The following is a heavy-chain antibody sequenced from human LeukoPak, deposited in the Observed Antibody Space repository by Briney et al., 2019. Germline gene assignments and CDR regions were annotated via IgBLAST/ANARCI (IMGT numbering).Heavy chain of an antibody. CDR1: GFPFGGYP. V-gene: IGHV3-30-3*01. D-gene: IGHD1-1*01. Sequence: GGSLRLSCAGSGFPFGGYPMYWVRQPPGKGLEWVAFTSHVDGDVLYADSVKGRFTISRDDSKSTLYLQMNSLRPEDTAVFYCARAGGAWSTTHYYYFMDVWGNGTTVTVSS. CDR2: TSHVDGDV. J-gene: IGHJ6*03. CDR3: ARAGGAWSTTHYYYFMDV.